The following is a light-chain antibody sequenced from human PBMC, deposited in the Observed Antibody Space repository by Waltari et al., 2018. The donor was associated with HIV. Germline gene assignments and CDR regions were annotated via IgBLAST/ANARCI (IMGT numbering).Light chain of an antibody. CDR3: QQSYSVPGGT. Sequence: DIHLTQSPASLSASVGDSVTITCLASQVIDNYLNWYQQVPGKSPKLILYAASNLQSGVPSRFSGHRSVADFNLTISSLQYEDFGTYYCQQSYSVPGGTFGQGTTL. CDR2: AAS. CDR1: QVIDNY. J-gene: IGKJ2*01. V-gene: IGKV1-39*01.